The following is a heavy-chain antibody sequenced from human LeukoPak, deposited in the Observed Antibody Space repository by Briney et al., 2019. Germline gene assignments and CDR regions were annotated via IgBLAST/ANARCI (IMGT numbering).Heavy chain of an antibody. J-gene: IGHJ5*02. CDR3: TRECMGTTFSAWFDP. V-gene: IGHV3-30*03. CDR2: VSSDGSID. CDR1: GFSFSTYG. Sequence: GGSLRLSCAASGFSFSTYGMHWVRQAPGKGLEWVAVVSSDGSIDYYADSVRGRFTVSRDNSKNTMYLQVNSLRAEDTAVYYCTRECMGTTFSAWFDPWGQGTLVTVSS. D-gene: IGHD1-7*01.